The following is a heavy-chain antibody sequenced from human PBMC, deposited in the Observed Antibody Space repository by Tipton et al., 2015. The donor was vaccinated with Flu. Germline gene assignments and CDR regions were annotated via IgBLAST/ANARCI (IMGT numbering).Heavy chain of an antibody. Sequence: GSLRLSCAASGFAFSSYWILWVRQAPGKGLEWVANINEDGSTTYYLGSVKGRFTISRDNARNSAFLEMNSLRAEDTARYYCALFKNPGCWGQGTLVTVST. J-gene: IGHJ4*02. CDR2: INEDGSTT. V-gene: IGHV3-7*01. CDR3: ALFKNPGC. D-gene: IGHD2/OR15-2a*01. CDR1: GFAFSSYW.